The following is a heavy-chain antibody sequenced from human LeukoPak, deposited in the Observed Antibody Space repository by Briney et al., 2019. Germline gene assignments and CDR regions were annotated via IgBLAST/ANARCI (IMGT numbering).Heavy chain of an antibody. J-gene: IGHJ4*02. D-gene: IGHD3-22*01. CDR3: ARIGGYNDSTVYYAVPFDY. Sequence: EGSLRLSCAASGFTFSSYEMSWVRQAPGKWLEWVSYITSRGGTIKNADSVKGRFTISRDNAKNSLYLQMNSLRAEDTAIYYCARIGGYNDSTVYYAVPFDYCGQGTLVTASS. CDR1: GFTFSSYE. CDR2: ITSRGGTI. V-gene: IGHV3-48*03.